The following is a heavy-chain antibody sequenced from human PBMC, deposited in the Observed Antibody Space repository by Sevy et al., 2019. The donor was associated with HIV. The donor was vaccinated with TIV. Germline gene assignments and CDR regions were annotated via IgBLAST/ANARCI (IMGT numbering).Heavy chain of an antibody. D-gene: IGHD4-4*01. CDR2: ISSSSSYI. Sequence: GGSLRLSCAASGFTFSSYSMNWVRQAPGKGLEWVSSISSSSSYIYYADSVKGRFTISRDNAKNSLYLQMNSLRAEETAVYYCARDLADYTSPPAINYYYYYGMDVWGQGTTVTVSS. CDR1: GFTFSSYS. V-gene: IGHV3-21*01. J-gene: IGHJ6*02. CDR3: ARDLADYTSPPAINYYYYYGMDV.